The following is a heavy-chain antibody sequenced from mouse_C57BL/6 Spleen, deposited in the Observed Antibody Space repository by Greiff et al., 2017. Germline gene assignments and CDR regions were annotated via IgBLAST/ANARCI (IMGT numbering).Heavy chain of an antibody. CDR1: GYAFSSSW. CDR3: AREGVYAMDY. V-gene: IGHV1-82*01. Sequence: QVQLQQSGPELVKPGASVKISCKASGYAFSSSWMNWVKQRPGKGLEWIGRIYPGDGDTNYNGKFKGNATLTADKSSSTAYMQLSSLTSEDSAVYFCAREGVYAMDYWGQVTSVTVSS. J-gene: IGHJ4*01. CDR2: IYPGDGDT.